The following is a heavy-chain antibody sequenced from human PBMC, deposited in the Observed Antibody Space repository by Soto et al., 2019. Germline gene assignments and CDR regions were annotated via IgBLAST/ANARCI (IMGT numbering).Heavy chain of an antibody. CDR2: MNPNSGNT. V-gene: IGHV1-8*01. J-gene: IGHJ6*02. CDR1: GYTFTSYD. D-gene: IGHD3-10*01. CDR3: PTHTSSSSGDGMDV. Sequence: QVQLVQSGAEVKKPGASVKVSCKASGYTFTSYDINWVRQATGQGLEWMGWMNPNSGNTGYAQTLQGRVTMTRNTWRSAACDVMSRLRITVRAVYYGPTHTSSSSGDGMDVWGPRTGVTVSS.